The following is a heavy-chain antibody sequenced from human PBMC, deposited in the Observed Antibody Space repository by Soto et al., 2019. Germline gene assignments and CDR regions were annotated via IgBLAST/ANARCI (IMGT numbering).Heavy chain of an antibody. CDR3: VKDVAGTLGGMDV. Sequence: PGGSLRLSCAASGFTFSSYAMSWVRQAPGKGLEWVSAISGSGGSTYYADYVKGRFTISRDNSKNTLYLQMSSLRAEDTALFYCVKDVAGTLGGMDVWGQGTTVTVSS. CDR2: ISGSGGST. D-gene: IGHD6-19*01. CDR1: GFTFSSYA. J-gene: IGHJ6*02. V-gene: IGHV3-23*01.